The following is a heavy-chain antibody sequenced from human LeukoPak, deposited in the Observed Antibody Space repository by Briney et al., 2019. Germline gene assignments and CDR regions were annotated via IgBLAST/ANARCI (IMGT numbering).Heavy chain of an antibody. D-gene: IGHD2-2*01. CDR2: IWYDGSNK. CDR3: AKIEGKYQLANVPDH. Sequence: GGSLRLSCAASGFTFSSYGMHWIRQAPGKGLEWVAVIWYDGSNKYYADSVKGRFTISRDNSKNTLYLQMNSLRTEDTAVYYCAKIEGKYQLANVPDHWGQGTLVTVSS. CDR1: GFTFSSYG. V-gene: IGHV3-30*02. J-gene: IGHJ4*02.